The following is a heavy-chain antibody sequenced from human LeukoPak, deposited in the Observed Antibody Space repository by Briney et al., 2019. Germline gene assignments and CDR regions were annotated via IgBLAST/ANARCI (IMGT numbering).Heavy chain of an antibody. V-gene: IGHV3-66*01. D-gene: IGHD2-2*01. Sequence: GGSLRLSCAASGFTVSSNYMSWVRQAPGKGLEWVSVIYSGGSTYYADSVKGRFTISRDNAKNSLYLQMNSLRAEDTAVYYCARVRPRYCSSTSCWGPFDYWGQGTLVTVSS. CDR2: IYSGGST. CDR1: GFTVSSNY. CDR3: ARVRPRYCSSTSCWGPFDY. J-gene: IGHJ4*02.